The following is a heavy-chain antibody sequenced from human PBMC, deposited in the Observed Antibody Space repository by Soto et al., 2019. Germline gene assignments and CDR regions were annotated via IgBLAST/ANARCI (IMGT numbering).Heavy chain of an antibody. V-gene: IGHV4-39*01. D-gene: IGHD4-17*01. CDR1: GGSISSSSYY. CDR2: IYYSGST. CDR3: AKAVTNRHHNWFDP. J-gene: IGHJ5*02. Sequence: QLQLQESGPGLVKPSETLSLTCTVSGGSISSSSYYWGWIRQPPGKGLEGIWSIYYSGSTYYIPSLKSRVTISVDTSKNQFSLKLSSVTAADTAVYYCAKAVTNRHHNWFDPWGQGTLVTVSS.